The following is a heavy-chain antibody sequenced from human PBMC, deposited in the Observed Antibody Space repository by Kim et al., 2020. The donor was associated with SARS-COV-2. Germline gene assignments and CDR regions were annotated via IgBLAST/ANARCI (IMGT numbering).Heavy chain of an antibody. Sequence: SETLSLTCAVYGGSFSGYYWSWIRQPPGKGLEWIGEINHSGSTNYNPSLKSRVTISVDTSKNQFSLKLSSVTAADTAVYYCARGRIYYLGYCSGGSCYSFDYWGQGTLVTVSS. J-gene: IGHJ4*02. CDR3: ARGRIYYLGYCSGGSCYSFDY. CDR2: INHSGST. CDR1: GGSFSGYY. D-gene: IGHD2-15*01. V-gene: IGHV4-34*01.